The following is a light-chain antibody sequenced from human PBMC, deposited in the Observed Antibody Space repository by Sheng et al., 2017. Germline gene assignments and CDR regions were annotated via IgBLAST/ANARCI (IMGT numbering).Light chain of an antibody. V-gene: IGKV3-15*01. CDR2: GAS. CDR3: QQYDDWPYT. J-gene: IGKJ2*01. Sequence: EIVMTQSPDTLSLSPGERATLSCRASQSVSTYLAWYQQKPGQAPRLLIYGASTRATGIPATFSGSGSGTEFILTISSLQSEDFAVYYCQQYDDWPYTFGQGTKLE. CDR1: QSVSTY.